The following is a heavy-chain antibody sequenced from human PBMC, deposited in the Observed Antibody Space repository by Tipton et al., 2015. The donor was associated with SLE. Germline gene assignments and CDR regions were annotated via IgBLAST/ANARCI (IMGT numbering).Heavy chain of an antibody. CDR2: IYYSGST. V-gene: IGHV4-59*01. J-gene: IGHJ4*02. CDR1: GGSISSYY. Sequence: TLSLTCTVSGGSISSYYWSWIRQPPGKGLEWIGYIYYSGSTNYNPSLKSRVTISVDTSKNQFSLKLSSVTAADTAVYYCARTSGNFPFDYWGQGNLATVSS. D-gene: IGHD1-26*01. CDR3: ARTSGNFPFDY.